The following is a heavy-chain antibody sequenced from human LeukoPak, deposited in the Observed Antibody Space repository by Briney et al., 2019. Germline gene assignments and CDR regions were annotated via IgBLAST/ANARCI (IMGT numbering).Heavy chain of an antibody. Sequence: ASVKVSCKASGYTFTSYGITWVRQAPGQGLEWVGWINAYNGNTNYAQKLQGRVTMTTDTSTSTAYMELRSLRSDDTAVYYCARGGGAAADYSYYYMDVWGKGTTVTVSS. D-gene: IGHD6-13*01. CDR3: ARGGGAAADYSYYYMDV. J-gene: IGHJ6*03. CDR1: GYTFTSYG. CDR2: INAYNGNT. V-gene: IGHV1-18*01.